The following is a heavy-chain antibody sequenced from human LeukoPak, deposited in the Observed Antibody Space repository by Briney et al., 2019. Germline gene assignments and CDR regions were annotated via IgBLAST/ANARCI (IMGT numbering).Heavy chain of an antibody. CDR3: ARTPYYDFWSGYYHYWCFDL. CDR2: INHSGST. Sequence: SETLSLTCAVYGGSFSGYYWSWIRQPPGKGLEWIGEINHSGSTNYNPSLKSRVTISVDTSKNQFSLKLSSVTAADTAVYYCARTPYYDFWSGYYHYWCFDLWGRGTLVTVSS. CDR1: GGSFSGYY. J-gene: IGHJ2*01. V-gene: IGHV4-34*01. D-gene: IGHD3-3*01.